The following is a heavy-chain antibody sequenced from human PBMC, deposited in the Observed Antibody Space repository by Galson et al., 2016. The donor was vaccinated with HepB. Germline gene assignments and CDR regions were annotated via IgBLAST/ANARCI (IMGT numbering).Heavy chain of an antibody. CDR2: IKPDGSEK. CDR1: GFTFSTYW. CDR3: ARRQMYTMSAFDY. V-gene: IGHV3-7*01. J-gene: IGHJ4*02. Sequence: SLRLSCAASGFTFSTYWMSWVRQAPGKGLEWVANIKPDGSEKYYVDSVKGRFTISRDTAKSSLYLQMNSLRAEDTAVYNCARRQMYTMSAFDYWGQGTLVTVSS. D-gene: IGHD5-24*01.